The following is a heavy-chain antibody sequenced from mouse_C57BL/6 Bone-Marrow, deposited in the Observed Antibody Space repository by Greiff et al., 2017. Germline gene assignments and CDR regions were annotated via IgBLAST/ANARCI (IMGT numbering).Heavy chain of an antibody. CDR3: ARHNYGSSYGYWYFDV. V-gene: IGHV5-2*01. D-gene: IGHD1-1*01. J-gene: IGHJ1*03. CDR1: EYEFPSHD. CDR2: INSDGGST. Sequence: DVHLVESGGGLVQPGESLKLSCESNEYEFPSHDMSWVRKTPEKRLELVAAINSDGGSTYYPDTMERRFIISRGNTKKTLYLQMSSLRSEDTALYYCARHNYGSSYGYWYFDVWGTGTTVTVSS.